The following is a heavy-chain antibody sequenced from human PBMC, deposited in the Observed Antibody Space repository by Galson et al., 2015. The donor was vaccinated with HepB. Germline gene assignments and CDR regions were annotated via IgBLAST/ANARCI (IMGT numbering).Heavy chain of an antibody. CDR3: ASLTVAF. J-gene: IGHJ4*02. D-gene: IGHD3-16*01. CDR1: GFNFSDYW. Sequence: SLRLSCATSGFNFSDYWIHWVRHPPGKGLVWVSRIKSDGSNPTYADSVRGRFTVSRDNAKNTVHLQMNGLRVEDTAVYYCASLTVAFGGQGTLVTVSS. V-gene: IGHV3-74*03. CDR2: IKSDGSNP.